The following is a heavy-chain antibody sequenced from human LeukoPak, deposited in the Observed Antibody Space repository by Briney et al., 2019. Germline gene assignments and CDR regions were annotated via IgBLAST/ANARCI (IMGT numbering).Heavy chain of an antibody. CDR3: ARALGDQPDYYYGMDV. CDR1: GFTFSTYS. Sequence: PGESLRLSSAASGFTFSTYSMNWVRQAPGRGLEGVSCITTSTTVPHIYYADSVTGRFTISRDNADNSLFLQMSSLRAEDTAVYYCARALGDQPDYYYGMDVWGQGTTVTVSS. D-gene: IGHD2-2*01. CDR2: ITTSTTVPHI. J-gene: IGHJ6*02. V-gene: IGHV3-21*01.